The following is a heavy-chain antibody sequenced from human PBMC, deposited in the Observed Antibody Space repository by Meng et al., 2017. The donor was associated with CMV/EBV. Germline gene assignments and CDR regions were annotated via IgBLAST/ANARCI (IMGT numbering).Heavy chain of an antibody. Sequence: QGQLPESGPGLVKPSETLSLTCTVSGGSISSYYWSWIRQPPGKGLEWIGYIYYSGSTYYNPSLKSRVTISVDTSKNQFSLKLSSVTAADTAVYYCARTGEYPTFDYWGQGTLVTVSS. CDR1: GGSISSYY. J-gene: IGHJ4*02. D-gene: IGHD2/OR15-2a*01. CDR3: ARTGEYPTFDY. V-gene: IGHV4-30-4*08. CDR2: IYYSGST.